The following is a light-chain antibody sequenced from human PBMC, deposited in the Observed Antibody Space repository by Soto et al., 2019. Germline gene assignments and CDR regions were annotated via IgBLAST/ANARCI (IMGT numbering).Light chain of an antibody. CDR1: QSVSSN. V-gene: IGKV3-15*01. CDR3: QQYNNWPPT. J-gene: IGKJ1*01. Sequence: EIVMTQSPATLSVSPGKRATLSCRASQSVSSNLAWYQQKPGQAPRLLIYGSSPRATGIAARFSGSGYGTEFTLTIRGLRSEDCAVYSCQQYNNWPPTFGQGTKVDIK. CDR2: GSS.